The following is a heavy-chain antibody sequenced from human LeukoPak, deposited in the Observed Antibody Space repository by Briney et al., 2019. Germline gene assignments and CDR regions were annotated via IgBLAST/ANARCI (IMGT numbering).Heavy chain of an antibody. CDR2: ISANNGNT. CDR1: GYTFSSHG. Sequence: ASVKVSCKASGYTFSSHGITWVRQAPGQGLEWMGWISANNGNTNYAQNLQGRVTVTTDTSTSIAYMELRSLRSDDTAVYYCAREGTAGRYYFDYWGQGTLVTVSS. J-gene: IGHJ4*02. CDR3: AREGTAGRYYFDY. V-gene: IGHV1-18*01. D-gene: IGHD3-10*01.